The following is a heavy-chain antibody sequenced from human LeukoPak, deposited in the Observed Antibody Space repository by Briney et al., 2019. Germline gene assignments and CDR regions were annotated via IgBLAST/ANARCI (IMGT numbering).Heavy chain of an antibody. D-gene: IGHD1-26*01. CDR3: ARDNVLSGSYY. CDR2: IYTSGST. J-gene: IGHJ4*02. CDR1: GGSISSGSYY. V-gene: IGHV4-61*02. Sequence: SETLSLTCTVSGGSISSGSYYWSWIRQPAGKGLEWIGRIYTSGSTNYNPSLKSRVTISVDTSKNQFSLKLSSVTAADTAVYYCARDNVLSGSYYWGQGTLVTVSS.